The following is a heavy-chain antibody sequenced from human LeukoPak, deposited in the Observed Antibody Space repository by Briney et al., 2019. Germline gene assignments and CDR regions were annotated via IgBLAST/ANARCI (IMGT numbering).Heavy chain of an antibody. CDR2: ISYSGST. CDR3: ALHQYSGINIY. CDR1: GGSISSGGYY. J-gene: IGHJ4*02. V-gene: IGHV4-31*01. Sequence: SQTLSLTCTVSGGSISSGGYYWDWIRQHPGTGLEWIGYISYSGSTSYNPSLKSQITMSVDTSTNQFSLKLGAVTAADTAVYYCALHQYSGINIYWGQGTLVTVSS. D-gene: IGHD1-26*01.